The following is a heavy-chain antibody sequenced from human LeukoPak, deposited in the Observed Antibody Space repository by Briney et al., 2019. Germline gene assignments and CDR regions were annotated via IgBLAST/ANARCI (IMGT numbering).Heavy chain of an antibody. V-gene: IGHV3-23*01. CDR1: VFTLSFFA. J-gene: IGHJ5*02. CDR3: AKGAGRWLVPNPRFDS. Sequence: RGTLRLSCAASVFTLSFFAMTWVRQAPGPQLEYFSGFSAGVHATYYATFITCRFTTSRDSSKNTLYLQMSSVRAAVPAVSYCAKGAGRWLVPNPRFDSWGQGTLVTVSA. D-gene: IGHD4-23*01. CDR2: FSAGVHAT.